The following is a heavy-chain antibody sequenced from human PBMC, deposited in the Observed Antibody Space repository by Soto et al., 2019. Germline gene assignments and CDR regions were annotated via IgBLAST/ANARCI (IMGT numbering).Heavy chain of an antibody. J-gene: IGHJ4*02. CDR3: ARLLLQQPWYFHY. V-gene: IGHV4-4*07. Sequence: SETLSLTCTVSGGSISSYYWSWIRQPAGKGLEWIGRIYTSGITSYNPSLKSRVTMSVDTSKNQFSLRVTSVTAADTGVYCCARLLLQQPWYFHYWGQGTLVTVSS. CDR2: IYTSGIT. D-gene: IGHD4-4*01. CDR1: GGSISSYY.